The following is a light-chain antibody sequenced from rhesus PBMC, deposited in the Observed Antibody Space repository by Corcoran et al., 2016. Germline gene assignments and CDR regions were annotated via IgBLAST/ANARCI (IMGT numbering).Light chain of an antibody. CDR1: QGISSW. V-gene: IGKV1-21*01. Sequence: DIQMTQSPSSLSASVGDKVTITCRASQGISSWLAWYQQKPGKAPKLLIYKASSLQIGVPSRFSGSGSGKYFTLTISNLQPVDVATYYCLQYNSSPWTFGQGTKVEIK. J-gene: IGKJ1*01. CDR3: LQYNSSPWT. CDR2: KAS.